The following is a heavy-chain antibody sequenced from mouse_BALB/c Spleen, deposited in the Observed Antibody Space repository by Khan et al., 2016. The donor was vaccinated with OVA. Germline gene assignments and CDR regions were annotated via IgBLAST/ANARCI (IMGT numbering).Heavy chain of an antibody. V-gene: IGHV3-2*02. CDR2: ISHSGSP. Sequence: EVQLQEPGPGLVKPSQSLSLTCTVTGNSITSDYAWNWFPQLPGNKPDWMSYISHSGSPSYNPSLQSRIQISRDTSKNQFFLHLNSVTTEDTATYYCARSIMANWGQGTTLTVSS. J-gene: IGHJ2*01. CDR3: ARSIMAN. CDR1: GNSITSDYA.